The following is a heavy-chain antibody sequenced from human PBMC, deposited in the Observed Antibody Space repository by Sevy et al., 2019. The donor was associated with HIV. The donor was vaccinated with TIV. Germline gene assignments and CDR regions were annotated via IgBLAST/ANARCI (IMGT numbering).Heavy chain of an antibody. CDR2: INHREVT. J-gene: IGHJ4*02. CDR1: GGSFSDFY. V-gene: IGHV4-34*01. Sequence: SETLSLTCTVYGGSFSDFYWNWIRQSPGKGLEWIGEINHREVTNYIPSLKSRATISADASNRQFSLKLTSVTAADTAVYYCVRFDTKIKIFGVPRGAYWGPGTLVTVSS. CDR3: VRFDTKIKIFGVPRGAY. D-gene: IGHD3-3*01.